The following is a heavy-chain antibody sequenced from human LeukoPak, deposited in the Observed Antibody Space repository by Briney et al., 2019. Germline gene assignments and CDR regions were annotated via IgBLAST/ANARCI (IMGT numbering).Heavy chain of an antibody. Sequence: PSETLSLTCTVSGSSISSGDYYWSWIRQPPGKGLEWIGYIYYSGSTYYNPSLKSRVTISVDTSKNQFSLKLSSVTAADTAVYYCARESPSIVGATGIHFDYWGQGTLVTVSS. J-gene: IGHJ4*02. CDR2: IYYSGST. CDR3: ARESPSIVGATGIHFDY. CDR1: GSSISSGDYY. D-gene: IGHD1-26*01. V-gene: IGHV4-30-4*08.